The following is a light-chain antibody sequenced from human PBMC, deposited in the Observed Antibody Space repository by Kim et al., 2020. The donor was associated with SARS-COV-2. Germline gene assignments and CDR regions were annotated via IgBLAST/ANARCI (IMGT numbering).Light chain of an antibody. CDR2: QDS. CDR1: KLGDKY. V-gene: IGLV3-1*01. J-gene: IGLJ3*02. Sequence: SYELTQPPSVSVSPGQTASITCSGDKLGDKYACWYQQKPGQSPVLVIYQDSKRPSGIPDRFSGSNSGNTATLTISGTQAMDEADYYCQAWDSSTWV. CDR3: QAWDSSTWV.